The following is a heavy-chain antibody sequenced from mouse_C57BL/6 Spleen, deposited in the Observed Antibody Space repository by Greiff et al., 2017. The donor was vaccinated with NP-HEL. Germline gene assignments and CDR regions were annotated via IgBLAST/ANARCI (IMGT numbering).Heavy chain of an antibody. CDR2: ISDGGSYT. V-gene: IGHV5-4*01. J-gene: IGHJ4*01. D-gene: IGHD1-1*01. Sequence: EVQRVESGGGLVKPGGSLKLSCAASGFTFSSYAMSWVRQTPEKRLEWVATISDGGSYTYYPDNVKGRFTISRDNAKNNLYLQMSHLKSEDTAMYYCARAPLYYGNAMDYWGQGTSVTGSS. CDR1: GFTFSSYA. CDR3: ARAPLYYGNAMDY.